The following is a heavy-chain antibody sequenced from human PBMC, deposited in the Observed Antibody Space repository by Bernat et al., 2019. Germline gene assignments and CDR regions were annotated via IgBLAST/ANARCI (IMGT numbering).Heavy chain of an antibody. V-gene: IGHV3-33*08. D-gene: IGHD3-10*01. CDR2: IWYDGSNK. Sequence: QVQLVESGGGVVQPGRSLRLSCAASGFTFSSYAMHWVRQAPGKGLEWVAVIWYDGSNKYYADSVKGRFTISRDNSKNTLYLQMNSLRAEDTAVYYCARVDYGSGSYTRSFDYWGQGTLVTVSS. CDR3: ARVDYGSGSYTRSFDY. CDR1: GFTFSSYA. J-gene: IGHJ4*02.